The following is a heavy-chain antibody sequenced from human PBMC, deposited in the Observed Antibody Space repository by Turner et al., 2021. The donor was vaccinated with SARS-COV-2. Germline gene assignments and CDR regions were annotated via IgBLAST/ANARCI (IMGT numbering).Heavy chain of an antibody. CDR3: ARSNYDLWSGYYTFYFDY. D-gene: IGHD3-3*01. CDR2: IYYSGST. CDR1: GGSISSSRYY. Sequence: QLQLQESGPGLAKPSETLSLTCTVSGGSISSSRYYWGWIRQPPGKGLEWIGSIYYSGSTYYNPSLKSRVTISVDTSKNQFSLKLSSVTAADTAVYYCARSNYDLWSGYYTFYFDYWGQGTLVTVSS. J-gene: IGHJ4*02. V-gene: IGHV4-39*01.